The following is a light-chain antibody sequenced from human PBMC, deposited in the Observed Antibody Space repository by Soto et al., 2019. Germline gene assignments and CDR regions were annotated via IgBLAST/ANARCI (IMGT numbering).Light chain of an antibody. Sequence: DIQMTQSPSTLSASVGDRVTITCRASQSSNNLLAWYQQKPGKAPKLLISKASNLKSGVPSRFSGTGSGTEFTLTISSLQPDDFASYYCQQYDSYPFTFGGGTKVEI. V-gene: IGKV1-5*03. J-gene: IGKJ4*01. CDR2: KAS. CDR3: QQYDSYPFT. CDR1: QSSNNL.